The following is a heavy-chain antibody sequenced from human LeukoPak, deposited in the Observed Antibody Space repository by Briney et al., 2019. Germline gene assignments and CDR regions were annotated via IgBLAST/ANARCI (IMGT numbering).Heavy chain of an antibody. J-gene: IGHJ4*02. D-gene: IGHD3-10*01. CDR2: ISSSSSYI. Sequence: GGSLRLSCAASGFTFSSYSMNWVRQAPGKGLEWVSSISSSSSYIYYADSVKGRFTISRDNAKNSLYLQMNSLRAEDTAVYYCARASDLRFGELLSSYWGQGTLVTVSS. CDR3: ARASDLRFGELLSSY. V-gene: IGHV3-21*01. CDR1: GFTFSSYS.